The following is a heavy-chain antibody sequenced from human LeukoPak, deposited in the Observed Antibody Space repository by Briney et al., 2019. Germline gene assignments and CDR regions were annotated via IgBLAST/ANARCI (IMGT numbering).Heavy chain of an antibody. V-gene: IGHV3-48*03. J-gene: IGHJ4*02. CDR2: ISSSGSTI. CDR1: GLTLSSDE. D-gene: IGHD1-1*01. CDR3: ARDTAGDY. Sequence: PGGSLRLSCAASGLTLSSDEMNWVRHAPGKGLEWDSYISSSGSTIYYADSVKGRFTISRDDVKNSLYLQMNSLGAEDTAVYYCARDTAGDYWGQGTLVTVSS.